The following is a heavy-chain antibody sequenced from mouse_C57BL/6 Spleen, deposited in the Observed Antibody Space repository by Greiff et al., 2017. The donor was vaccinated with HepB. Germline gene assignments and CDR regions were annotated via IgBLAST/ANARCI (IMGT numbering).Heavy chain of an antibody. V-gene: IGHV3-1*01. J-gene: IGHJ3*01. D-gene: IGHD1-1*01. CDR2: ISYSGST. CDR3: ARDLGYYGSRGFAY. CDR1: GYSITSGYD. Sequence: DVQLQESGPGMVKPSQSLSLTCTVTGYSITSGYDWHWIRHFPGNKLEWMGYISYSGSTNYNPSLKSRISITHDTSKNHFFLKLNSLTTEDTATYYCARDLGYYGSRGFAYWGQGTLVTVSA.